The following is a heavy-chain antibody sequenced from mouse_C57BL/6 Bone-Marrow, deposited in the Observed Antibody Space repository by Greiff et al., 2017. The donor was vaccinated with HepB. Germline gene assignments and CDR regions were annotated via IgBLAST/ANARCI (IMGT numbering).Heavy chain of an antibody. J-gene: IGHJ3*01. Sequence: QVQLQQSGAELARPGASVKLSCKASGYTFTSYGISWVKQRTGQGLEWIGEIYPRSGNTYYNEKFKGKATLTADKSSSTAYMELRSLTSEDSAVYFCAGESFAYWGQGTLVTVSA. V-gene: IGHV1-81*01. CDR1: GYTFTSYG. CDR2: IYPRSGNT. CDR3: AGESFAY.